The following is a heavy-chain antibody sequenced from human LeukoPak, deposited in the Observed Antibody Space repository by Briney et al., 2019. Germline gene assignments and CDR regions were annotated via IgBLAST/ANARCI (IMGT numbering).Heavy chain of an antibody. CDR2: IYTSGST. V-gene: IGHV4-61*02. CDR1: GGSISSGSYY. CDR3: ARDSYCGGDCYYCY. J-gene: IGHJ4*02. Sequence: SQTLSLTCTVSGGSISSGSYYWSWIRQPAGKGLEWIGRIYTSGSTNYNPSLKSRVTISVDTSKNQYSLKLSSVTAADTAVYYCARDSYCGGDCYYCYWGQGTLVTVSS. D-gene: IGHD2-21*01.